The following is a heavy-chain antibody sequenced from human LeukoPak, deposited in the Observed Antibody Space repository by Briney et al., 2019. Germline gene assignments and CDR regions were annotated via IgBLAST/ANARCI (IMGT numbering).Heavy chain of an antibody. V-gene: IGHV3-48*03. Sequence: GGSLRLSCAASGFTFSSYEMNWVRQAPGKGLEWVSYISSSGSTIYYADSVKGRFTISRDNARNSLYLQMNSLRADDTAVYYCAKDTAPLGATKEFDHWGQGTLVTVSS. CDR3: AKDTAPLGATKEFDH. CDR2: ISSSGSTI. CDR1: GFTFSSYE. J-gene: IGHJ4*02. D-gene: IGHD1-26*01.